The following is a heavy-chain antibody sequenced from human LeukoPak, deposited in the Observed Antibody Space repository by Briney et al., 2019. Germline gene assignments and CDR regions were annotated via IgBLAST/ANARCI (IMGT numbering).Heavy chain of an antibody. CDR1: GFTFSDHY. J-gene: IGHJ4*02. CDR3: AREGDLSAFDY. CDR2: TRNKANSYTT. D-gene: IGHD2-21*02. V-gene: IGHV3-72*01. Sequence: GGSLRLSCAASGFTFSDHYMDWVRQAPGKGLEWVGRTRNKANSYTTEYAVSVKGRFTISRDDSKNSLYLQMNSLRAEDTAVYYCAREGDLSAFDYWGQGTLVTVSS.